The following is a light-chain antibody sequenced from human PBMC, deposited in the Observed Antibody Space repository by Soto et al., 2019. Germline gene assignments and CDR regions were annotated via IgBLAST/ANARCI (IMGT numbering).Light chain of an antibody. J-gene: IGKJ2*01. CDR3: HQYGTLPYA. Sequence: EIVLTQSPATLSLSPGERATLSCRASQSVSSYLAWYQQKPGQAPRLLIYDASNRATGIPARFSGSGSGTDFTLTISRLEPEDFAVYYCHQYGTLPYAFGQGTKLQIK. CDR2: DAS. V-gene: IGKV3-11*01. CDR1: QSVSSY.